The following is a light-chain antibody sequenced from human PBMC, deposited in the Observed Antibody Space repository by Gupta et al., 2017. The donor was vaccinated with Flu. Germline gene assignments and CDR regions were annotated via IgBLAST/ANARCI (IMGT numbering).Light chain of an antibody. CDR3: QVWDSNSGRV. J-gene: IGLJ3*02. Sequence: SFVLTQPPSVSVAPGQTARLTCGGSDIGGKSVHWYLRRSGQAPLLVVHDDDDRPSGIPERVSGSKSGNTATLTLSRVEAGDEADYYCQVWDSNSGRVFGGGTKLTVL. CDR2: DDD. V-gene: IGLV3-21*02. CDR1: DIGGKS.